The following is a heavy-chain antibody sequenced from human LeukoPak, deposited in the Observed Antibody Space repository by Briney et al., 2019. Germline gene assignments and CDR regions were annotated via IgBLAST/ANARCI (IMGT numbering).Heavy chain of an antibody. CDR2: IRSKAYGGTI. CDR3: TRGSGWYAP. D-gene: IGHD3-10*01. Sequence: GGSLRLSCTSSGFTFGDYSMSWVRQAPGKGLEGVGVIRSKAYGGTIEYAASVKDRFTISRDDSKSIAYLQMNSLKTEDTAVYYCTRGSGWYAPWGQGTLVTVSS. J-gene: IGHJ5*02. V-gene: IGHV3-49*04. CDR1: GFTFGDYS.